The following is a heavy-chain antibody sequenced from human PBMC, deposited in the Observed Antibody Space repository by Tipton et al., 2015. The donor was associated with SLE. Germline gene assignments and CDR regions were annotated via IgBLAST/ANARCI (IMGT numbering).Heavy chain of an antibody. CDR1: GYNFIDYW. CDR2: IYPGDSDT. Sequence: QLVQSGAEVKKPGESLKISCKASGYNFIDYWIGWVRQVPGKGLECLGIIYPGDSDTRYSPSFQGQVTVSVDKSISTAYLQWSSLEASDTAMYYCARVGRGNYFDPWGQGTLVIVSS. D-gene: IGHD4-11*01. J-gene: IGHJ5*02. V-gene: IGHV5-51*03. CDR3: ARVGRGNYFDP.